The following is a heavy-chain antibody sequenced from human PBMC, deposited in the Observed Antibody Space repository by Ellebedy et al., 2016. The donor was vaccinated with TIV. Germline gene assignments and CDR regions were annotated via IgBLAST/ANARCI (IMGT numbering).Heavy chain of an antibody. V-gene: IGHV4-34*01. CDR2: INHSVGT. CDR3: ARGLGGGEYFDF. J-gene: IGHJ4*02. Sequence: MPSETLSLTCAVYGVSFSGSYWSWIRRPPGKGLEWIGEINHSVGTNSNPSLKSRVTISLDTSKNQFSLKLTAVGAADTADYFCARGLGGGEYFDFWGQGTPVTVSS. D-gene: IGHD2/OR15-2a*01. CDR1: GVSFSGSY.